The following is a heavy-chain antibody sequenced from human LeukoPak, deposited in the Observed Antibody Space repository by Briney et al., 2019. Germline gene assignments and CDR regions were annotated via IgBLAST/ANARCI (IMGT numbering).Heavy chain of an antibody. D-gene: IGHD2-15*01. CDR1: GYTFTGYY. CDR2: ISAYNGNT. V-gene: IGHV1-18*04. J-gene: IGHJ3*02. Sequence: ASVKVSCKASGYTFTGYYMHWVRQAPGQGLEWMGWISAYNGNTNYAQKLQGRVTMTTDTSTSTAYMEPRSLRSDDTAVYYCASKYCSGGSCYSRIGDAFDIWGQGTMVTVSS. CDR3: ASKYCSGGSCYSRIGDAFDI.